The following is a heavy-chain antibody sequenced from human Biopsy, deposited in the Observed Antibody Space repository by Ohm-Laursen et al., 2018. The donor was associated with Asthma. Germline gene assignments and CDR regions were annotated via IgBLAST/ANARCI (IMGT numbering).Heavy chain of an antibody. V-gene: IGHV3-30*03. J-gene: IGHJ6*02. CDR1: GFTFSNYG. CDR3: AREPIKATYFYGMDV. CDR2: ISNDGKSE. Sequence: SLRLSCSAPGFTFSNYGMHWVRQAPGKGLEWVAVISNDGKSEYYGDSVKGRFTISRDKSKNTLYLQLSSLRAEDTAVYFCAREPIKATYFYGMDVWGQGTTVTVSS. D-gene: IGHD3-9*01.